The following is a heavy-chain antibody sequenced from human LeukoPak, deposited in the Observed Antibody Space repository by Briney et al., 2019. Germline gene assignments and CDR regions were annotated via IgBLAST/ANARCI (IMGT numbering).Heavy chain of an antibody. CDR1: GYTFTSYY. V-gene: IGHV1-46*01. J-gene: IGHJ6*02. Sequence: ASEKVSCKASGYTFTSYYMHWVRQAPGQGLEWMGIINPGGGSTSYAQKFQGRVTMTRDTSTSTVYMELSSLRSEDTAVYYCAREDTGRYYAMDVWGQGTTVTVSS. D-gene: IGHD5-18*01. CDR2: INPGGGST. CDR3: AREDTGRYYAMDV.